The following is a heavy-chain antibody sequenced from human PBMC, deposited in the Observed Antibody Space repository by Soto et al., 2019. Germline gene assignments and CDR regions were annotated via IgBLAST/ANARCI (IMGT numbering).Heavy chain of an antibody. Sequence: QVHLVQSGGEVKKPGASVKVSCKASGYTFNRHGITWVRQAPGQGLEWMGWISGYNGDINYEQKFQGRVTLSSDTLTSKVYLELKSLRFDDTAVYYCSRVRIVSAREIDFWGQGTLVTVSS. V-gene: IGHV1-18*04. CDR1: GYTFNRHG. J-gene: IGHJ4*02. CDR2: ISGYNGDI. CDR3: SRVRIVSAREIDF. D-gene: IGHD1-26*01.